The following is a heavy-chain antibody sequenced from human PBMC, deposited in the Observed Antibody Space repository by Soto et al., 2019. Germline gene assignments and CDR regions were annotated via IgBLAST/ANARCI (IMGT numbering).Heavy chain of an antibody. Sequence: QVQLQESGPGLVKPSQTLSLTCTVSGGSISSGGYYWSWIRQHPGKGLEWLGYIHYSGSTYYNPSLKSRVTISVDTSKNQFSLKLSSVTAADTAVYYCARDYFGSSGNWFDAWGQGTLVTVSS. V-gene: IGHV4-31*03. J-gene: IGHJ5*02. CDR2: IHYSGST. D-gene: IGHD3-22*01. CDR3: ARDYFGSSGNWFDA. CDR1: GGSISSGGYY.